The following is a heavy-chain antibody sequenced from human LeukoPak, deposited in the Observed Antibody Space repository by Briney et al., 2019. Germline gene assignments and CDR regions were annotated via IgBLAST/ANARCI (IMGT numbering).Heavy chain of an antibody. CDR1: GFTFSSSA. J-gene: IGHJ6*03. Sequence: PGGSLRLSCAASGFTFSSSAMGWVRQAPGKGLEWVSAISGSGGSTYYADSVKGRFTISRDNSKNTLYLQMNSLRAEDTAVYYCAKGVTGRHYYYLDVWGKGTTVTASS. V-gene: IGHV3-23*01. D-gene: IGHD3-10*01. CDR2: ISGSGGST. CDR3: AKGVTGRHYYYLDV.